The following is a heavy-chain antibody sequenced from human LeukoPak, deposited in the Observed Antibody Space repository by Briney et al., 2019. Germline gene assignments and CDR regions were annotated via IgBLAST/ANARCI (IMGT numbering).Heavy chain of an antibody. J-gene: IGHJ5*02. CDR2: IYYSGST. CDR3: ARRVQYCSSTSCYTNWFDP. CDR1: GGSISSSSYY. D-gene: IGHD2-2*02. V-gene: IGHV4-39*01. Sequence: SETLSLTCTVSGGSISSSSYYWGWIRQPPGKGLEWIGSIYYSGSTYYNPSLKSRVTISVDTSKNQFSLKLGSVTAADTAVYYCARRVQYCSSTSCYTNWFDPWGQGTLVTVSS.